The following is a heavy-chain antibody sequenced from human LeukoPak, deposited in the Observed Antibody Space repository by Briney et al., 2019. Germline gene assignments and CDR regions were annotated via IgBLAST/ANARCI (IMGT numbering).Heavy chain of an antibody. CDR3: ASRGGYSGYDYHFDY. D-gene: IGHD5-12*01. V-gene: IGHV4-59*08. CDR1: GASIRSFY. CDR2: IFHTGST. J-gene: IGHJ4*02. Sequence: SETLSLTCNVSGASIRSFYWSWIRQTPGKGLEWIGYIFHTGSTNYNPSLKSRATLSVDTSKNQFSLKLSSVTAADTAVYYCASRGGYSGYDYHFDYWGQGTLVTVSS.